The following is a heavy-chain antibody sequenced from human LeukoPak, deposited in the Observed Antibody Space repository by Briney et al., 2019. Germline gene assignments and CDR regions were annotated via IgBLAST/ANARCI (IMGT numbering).Heavy chain of an antibody. V-gene: IGHV4-4*07. CDR3: ASGYGSGSYLY. J-gene: IGHJ4*02. Sequence: SETLSLTCTVSGGSISRYYLSWIRQPAGKGLEWIGRTSTSGSTYSSPSLKSRGTMSTDTSKNQFSLKLSSVTAADTAVYYCASGYGSGSYLYWGQGTLVTVSS. CDR2: TSTSGST. D-gene: IGHD3-10*01. CDR1: GGSISRYY.